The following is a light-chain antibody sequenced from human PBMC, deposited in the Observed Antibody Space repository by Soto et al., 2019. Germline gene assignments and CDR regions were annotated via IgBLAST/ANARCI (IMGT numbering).Light chain of an antibody. CDR2: DVS. CDR3: SSYTSATTYV. Sequence: QSVLTQPASVSGSPGQSITISCTGTSSDVGAYNYASWYQQYPGEAPKVIIYDVSHRPAGVSNRFSGSKSGNTASLTISGIQTQDEADYYCSSYTSATTYVFGTGTKVTVL. CDR1: SSDVGAYNY. J-gene: IGLJ1*01. V-gene: IGLV2-14*01.